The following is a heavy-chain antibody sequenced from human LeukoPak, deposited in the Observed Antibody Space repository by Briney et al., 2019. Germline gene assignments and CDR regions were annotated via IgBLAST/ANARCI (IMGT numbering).Heavy chain of an antibody. CDR1: GFTFSTYS. J-gene: IGHJ5*02. D-gene: IGHD3-10*01. Sequence: GGSLGLSCAASGFTFSTYSMNWVRQAPGKGLEWVSYISSSSSTIYYADSVKGRFTISRDNAKNSLHLQMNSLRAEDTAVYYCARGRWFGELYWFDPWGQGTLVTVSS. CDR3: ARGRWFGELYWFDP. CDR2: ISSSSSTI. V-gene: IGHV3-48*01.